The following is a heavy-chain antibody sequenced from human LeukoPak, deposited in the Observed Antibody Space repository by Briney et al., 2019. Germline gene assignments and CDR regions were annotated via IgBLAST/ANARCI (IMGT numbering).Heavy chain of an antibody. CDR1: GFTFSSYE. V-gene: IGHV4-34*01. CDR2: INHSGST. Sequence: GSLRLSCAASGFTFSSYEMNWVRQAPGKGLEWIGEINHSGSTNYNPSLKSRVTISVDTSKNQFSLKLSSVTAADTAVYYCARDPSGWYGVYAAFDIWGQGTMVTVSS. CDR3: ARDPSGWYGVYAAFDI. J-gene: IGHJ3*02. D-gene: IGHD6-19*01.